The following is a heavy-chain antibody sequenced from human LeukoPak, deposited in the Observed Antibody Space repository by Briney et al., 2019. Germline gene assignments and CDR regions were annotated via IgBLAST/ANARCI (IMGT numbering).Heavy chain of an antibody. J-gene: IGHJ4*02. D-gene: IGHD2-2*01. CDR1: GFTFSSYN. Sequence: PGGSLRLSCAASGFTFSSYNMNWVRQAPGKGLEWVSYITSSSSTIYYADSVKGRFTISRDNDKNSLYLQMNSLRAEDTAVYYCARDLFIVVVPAAMGYWGQGTLVTVSS. CDR3: ARDLFIVVVPAAMGY. CDR2: ITSSSSTI. V-gene: IGHV3-48*01.